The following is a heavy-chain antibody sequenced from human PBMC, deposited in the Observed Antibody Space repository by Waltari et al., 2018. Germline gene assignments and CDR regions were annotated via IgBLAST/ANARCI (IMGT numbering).Heavy chain of an antibody. CDR1: GGSISSGGYS. CDR2: IYHSGST. CDR3: ARGGYSSSWYPLNI. Sequence: QLQLQESGSGLVKPSQTLSLTCAVSGGSISSGGYSWSWIRQPPGKGLEWSGYIYHSGSTYYNPSLKNRVTISVDRAKNQFSLKLSSVTAADTAVYYCARGGYSSSWYPLNIWGQGTMVTVSS. V-gene: IGHV4-30-2*01. D-gene: IGHD6-13*01. J-gene: IGHJ3*02.